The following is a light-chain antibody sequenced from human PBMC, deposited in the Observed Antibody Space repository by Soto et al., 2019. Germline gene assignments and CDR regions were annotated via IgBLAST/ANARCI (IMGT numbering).Light chain of an antibody. CDR2: AAS. V-gene: IGKV1-5*01. CDR1: QSISSW. Sequence: DIQMTQSPSTLSASVGDRVTITCRASQSISSWLAWYQQKPGKAPKLLIYAASSLQSGVPSRFSGSGSGTDFTLTISSLQPDDFATYYCQQYNSYSEWTFGQGTKVDI. J-gene: IGKJ1*01. CDR3: QQYNSYSEWT.